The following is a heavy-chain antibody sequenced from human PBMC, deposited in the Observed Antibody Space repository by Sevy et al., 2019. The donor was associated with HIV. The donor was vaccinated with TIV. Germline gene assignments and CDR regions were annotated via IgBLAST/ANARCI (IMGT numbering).Heavy chain of an antibody. J-gene: IGHJ4*02. Sequence: GESLKISCSASGFTNDFWMSWVRQAPGKALEWVANIKQDGSEMFYVDFVEGRFIISRDKAKNSIYLQMNNLRVEDTAVYYCTGDRSYGYFDSWGQGTLVTVSS. V-gene: IGHV3-7*01. CDR2: IKQDGSEM. CDR1: GFTNDFW. CDR3: TGDRSYGYFDS. D-gene: IGHD5-18*01.